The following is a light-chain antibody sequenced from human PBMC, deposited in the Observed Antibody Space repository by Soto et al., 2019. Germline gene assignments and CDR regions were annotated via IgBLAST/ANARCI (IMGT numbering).Light chain of an antibody. CDR2: EVS. V-gene: IGLV2-14*01. CDR3: SSYTSSSAYV. Sequence: QSALTQPASVSGSPGQSITISCTGTSSDVGGYNYVSWYQQHPGKAPKLMIYEVSNRPSGVSNRFPGSKSGNTASLTISGLQAEDEADYYCSSYTSSSAYVFGTGTKV. CDR1: SSDVGGYNY. J-gene: IGLJ1*01.